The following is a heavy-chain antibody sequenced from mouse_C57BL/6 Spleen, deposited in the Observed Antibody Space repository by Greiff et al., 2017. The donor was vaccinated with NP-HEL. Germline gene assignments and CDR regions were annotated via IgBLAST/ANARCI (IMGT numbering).Heavy chain of an antibody. J-gene: IGHJ2*01. CDR2: IDPETGGT. CDR1: GYTFTDYE. Sequence: LVESGAELVRPGASVTLSCKASGYTFTDYEMHWVKQTPVHGLEWIGAIDPETGGTAYNQKFKGKAILTADKSSSTAYMELRSLTSEDSAVYYCTRSGVVAVDYWGQGTTLTVSS. V-gene: IGHV1-15*01. CDR3: TRSGVVAVDY. D-gene: IGHD1-1*01.